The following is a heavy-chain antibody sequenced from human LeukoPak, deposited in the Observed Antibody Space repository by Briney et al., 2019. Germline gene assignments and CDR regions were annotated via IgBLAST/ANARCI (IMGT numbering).Heavy chain of an antibody. V-gene: IGHV3-30*18. CDR1: GFTFSNYG. Sequence: PGGSLRLSCAASGFTFSNYGMHWFRQAPGNGLDWVAAISYDGSIQDYADSVKGRFTISRDNSKNTLYLQLNSLRGEDTAVYYCAKDYRSQLLSNYWGQGTLVTVSS. CDR2: ISYDGSIQ. CDR3: AKDYRSQLLSNY. J-gene: IGHJ4*02. D-gene: IGHD2-2*01.